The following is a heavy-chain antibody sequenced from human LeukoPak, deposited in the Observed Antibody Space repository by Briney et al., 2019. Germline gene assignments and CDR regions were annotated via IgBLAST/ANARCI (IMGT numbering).Heavy chain of an antibody. CDR3: ARGPGRYFDWLLN. D-gene: IGHD3-9*01. V-gene: IGHV4-30-4*07. CDR1: VGSISIGGYS. Sequence: SETLSLTCTVSVGSISIGGYSWSWIRQAPGKGLEWLGYIYYSGTTSYNSSLKSRITISLDTSKNQFSLKLNSVTAADTAVYYCARGPGRYFDWLLNWGQGTLVTVSS. CDR2: IYYSGTT. J-gene: IGHJ4*02.